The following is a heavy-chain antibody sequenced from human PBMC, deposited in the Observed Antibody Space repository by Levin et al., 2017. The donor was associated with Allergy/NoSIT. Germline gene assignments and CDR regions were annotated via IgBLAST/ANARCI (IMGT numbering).Heavy chain of an antibody. D-gene: IGHD3-3*01. CDR1: GFTFDDYT. Sequence: GGSLRLSCAASGFTFDDYTMHWVRQAPGKGLEWVSLISWDGGSTYYADSVKGRFTISRDNSKNSLYLQMNSLRTEDTALYYCAKALVYYDDQGASAFDIWGQGTMVTVSS. CDR2: ISWDGGST. J-gene: IGHJ3*02. V-gene: IGHV3-43*01. CDR3: AKALVYYDDQGASAFDI.